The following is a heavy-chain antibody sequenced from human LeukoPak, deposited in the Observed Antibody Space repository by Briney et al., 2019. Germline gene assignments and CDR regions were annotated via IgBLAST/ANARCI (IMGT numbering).Heavy chain of an antibody. CDR3: ARDRYSSSWYYYYYYMDA. CDR2: INPNSGGT. D-gene: IGHD6-13*01. J-gene: IGHJ6*03. Sequence: ASVKVSCKASGYTITNNYMHWVRQAPGQGLEWMGWINPNSGGTNYAQKFQGRVTMTRDTSISTAYMELSRLRSDDTAVYYCARDRYSSSWYYYYYYMDAWGKGTTVTVSS. CDR1: GYTITNNY. V-gene: IGHV1-2*02.